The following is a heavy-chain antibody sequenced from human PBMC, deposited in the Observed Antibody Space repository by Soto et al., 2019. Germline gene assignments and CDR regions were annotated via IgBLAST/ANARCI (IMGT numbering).Heavy chain of an antibody. Sequence: EVQLLESGGGLVQPGGSRRLSCAASGFTFSSYAMSWVRQAPGKGLEWVSAISGSGGSTYYADSVKGRFTISRDNSKNTLYLQMNSLRAEDTAVYYCAKSAPSGSYYTYYFDYWGQGTLVTVSS. CDR2: ISGSGGST. CDR1: GFTFSSYA. CDR3: AKSAPSGSYYTYYFDY. V-gene: IGHV3-23*01. D-gene: IGHD3-10*01. J-gene: IGHJ4*02.